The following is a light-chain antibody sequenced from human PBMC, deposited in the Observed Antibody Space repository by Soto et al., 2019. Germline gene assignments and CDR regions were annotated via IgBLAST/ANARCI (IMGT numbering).Light chain of an antibody. CDR2: EVS. Sequence: QSALTQPASVSGSPGQSITISCTGTSSDVGGYNYVSWYQQHPGKAPKVIIYEVSNRPSGVSNRFSGSKSGDTASLTISGLHADDEADYYCSSYTSSSTLYVFGTGTKVTVL. CDR1: SSDVGGYNY. V-gene: IGLV2-14*01. CDR3: SSYTSSSTLYV. J-gene: IGLJ1*01.